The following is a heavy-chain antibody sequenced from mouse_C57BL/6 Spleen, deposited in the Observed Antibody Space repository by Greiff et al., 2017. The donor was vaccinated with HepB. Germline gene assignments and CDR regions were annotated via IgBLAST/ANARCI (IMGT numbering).Heavy chain of an antibody. CDR3: SGGYYGSSRYFDV. D-gene: IGHD1-1*01. J-gene: IGHJ1*03. Sequence: EVKLMESGAELVRPGASVKLSCTASGFNIKDYYMHWVKQRPEQGLEWIGRIDPEDGDTEYAPKFQGKATMTADTSSNTAYLQLSSLTSEDTAVYYCSGGYYGSSRYFDVWGTGTTVTVSS. CDR2: IDPEDGDT. CDR1: GFNIKDYY. V-gene: IGHV14-1*01.